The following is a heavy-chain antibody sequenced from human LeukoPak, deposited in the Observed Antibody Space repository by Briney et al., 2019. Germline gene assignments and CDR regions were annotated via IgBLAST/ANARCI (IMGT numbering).Heavy chain of an antibody. V-gene: IGHV4-61*05. CDR1: GGSISSRSHS. CDR2: VYYGGST. D-gene: IGHD6-19*01. Sequence: SETLSLTCTVSGGSISSRSHSWGWIRQPPGKELEWIGYVYYGGSTNCNPSLKSRLTILVDASKNQFSLELTSVTAADTAVYYCARVRTSEAGFDYWGQGSLVTVSS. J-gene: IGHJ4*02. CDR3: ARVRTSEAGFDY.